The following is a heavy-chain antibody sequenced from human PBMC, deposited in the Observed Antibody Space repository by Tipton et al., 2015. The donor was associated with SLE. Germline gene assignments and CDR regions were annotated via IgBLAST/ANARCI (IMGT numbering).Heavy chain of an antibody. CDR1: GYSISSGYY. V-gene: IGHV4-61*01. Sequence: TLSLTCAVSGYSISSGYYWSWIRQPPGKGLEWIGYIYYSGSTNYNPSLKSRVTISVDTSKNQFSLKLSSVTAADTAVYYCARVLYYQYSSSSRQDYYYMDVWGKGTTVTVSS. D-gene: IGHD6-6*01. J-gene: IGHJ6*03. CDR3: ARVLYYQYSSSSRQDYYYMDV. CDR2: IYYSGST.